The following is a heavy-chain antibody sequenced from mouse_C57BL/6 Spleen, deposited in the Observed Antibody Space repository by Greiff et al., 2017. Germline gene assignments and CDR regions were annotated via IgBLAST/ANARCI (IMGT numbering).Heavy chain of an antibody. D-gene: IGHD4-1*01. CDR3: AREDKLGEAMDY. V-gene: IGHV2-2*01. J-gene: IGHJ4*01. CDR1: GFSFTSYG. CDR2: IWSGGST. Sequence: VQVVESGPGLVQPSQSLSLTCTASGFSFTSYGVHWVRQSPGKGLEWLGVIWSGGSTDYYAAFISRLSISKDNSKSQVFFKMSSLQADDTAIYYCAREDKLGEAMDYWGQGTSVTVSS.